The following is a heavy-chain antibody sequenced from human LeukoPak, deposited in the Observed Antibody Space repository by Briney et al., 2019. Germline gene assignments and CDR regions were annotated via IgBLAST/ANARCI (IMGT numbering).Heavy chain of an antibody. CDR3: ARVEVPRRSTVTIYVALVWRFGLDY. Sequence: GGSLRLSCAASGFTFSSYWMSWVRQAPGKGLEWVANIKQDGSEKYYVDSVKGRFTISRDNAKNSLYLQMNSLRAEDTAVYYCARVEVPRRSTVTIYVALVWRFGLDYWGQGTLVTVSS. V-gene: IGHV3-7*01. D-gene: IGHD4-11*01. CDR2: IKQDGSEK. CDR1: GFTFSSYW. J-gene: IGHJ4*02.